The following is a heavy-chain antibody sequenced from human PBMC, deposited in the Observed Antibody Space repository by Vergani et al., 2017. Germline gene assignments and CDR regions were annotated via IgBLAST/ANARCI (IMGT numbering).Heavy chain of an antibody. CDR2: INPNSGGT. V-gene: IGHV1-2*02. D-gene: IGHD3-10*01. Sequence: QVQLVQSGAEVKKPGSSVKVSCKASGATFRSNTISWVRQAPGQGLEWMGWINPNSGGTNYAQKFQGRVTMTRDTSISTAYMELSRLRSDDTAVYYCARPYYYGSGSLLHWGQGTLVTVSS. CDR3: ARPYYYGSGSLLH. J-gene: IGHJ1*01. CDR1: GATFRSNT.